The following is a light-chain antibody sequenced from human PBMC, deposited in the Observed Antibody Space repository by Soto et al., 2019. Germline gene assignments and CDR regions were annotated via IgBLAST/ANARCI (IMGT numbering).Light chain of an antibody. CDR1: NSDVGDYRS. CDR3: SSHTSTSTQV. Sequence: QSVLTQPASVSGSPGQSITISCTGTNSDVGDYRSVSWYQQHPGKAPKLVIYDVSNRPSGVSYRFSGSKSGNTASLTISGLQAEDEADYYCSSHTSTSTQVFGTGTKVTVL. V-gene: IGLV2-14*03. J-gene: IGLJ1*01. CDR2: DVS.